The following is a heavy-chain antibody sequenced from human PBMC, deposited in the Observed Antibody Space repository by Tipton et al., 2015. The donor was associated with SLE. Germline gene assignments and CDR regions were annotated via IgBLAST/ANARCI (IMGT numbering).Heavy chain of an antibody. V-gene: IGHV4-61*09. Sequence: TLSLTCTVSGGSISSGSYYWSWIRQPAGKGLEWIGYIYTSGSTNYNPSLKSRVTISVDTSKNQFSLKLTSVTAADTAVYYCARVPDDPSSAPTLYYWGQGTLVRVSS. CDR3: ARVPDDPSSAPTLYY. J-gene: IGHJ4*02. CDR1: GGSISSGSYY. CDR2: IYTSGST. D-gene: IGHD6-25*01.